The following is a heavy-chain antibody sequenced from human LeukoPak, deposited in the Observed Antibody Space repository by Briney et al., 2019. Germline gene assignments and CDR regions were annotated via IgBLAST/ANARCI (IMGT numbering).Heavy chain of an antibody. J-gene: IGHJ6*03. CDR1: GFTFSDFY. CDR2: ISSSGSNK. Sequence: GGSLRLSCVASGFTFSDFYMSWIRQAPGKGLEWVSYISSSGSNKYYADSVKGRFTISRDNAKNSLYLQMNSLKGDDTAVYYCAKDSAFYYIDVWGKGTTVIISS. D-gene: IGHD3-10*01. V-gene: IGHV3-11*04. CDR3: AKDSAFYYIDV.